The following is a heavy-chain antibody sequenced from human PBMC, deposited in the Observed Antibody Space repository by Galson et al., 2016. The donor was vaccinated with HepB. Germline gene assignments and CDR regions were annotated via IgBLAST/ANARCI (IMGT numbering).Heavy chain of an antibody. Sequence: SETLSLTCAVSGGSFNAYYWTWIRQPPGKGLEWIGEINHSGSTNYNPSLKSRVTISLDPSRNRFSLTLSSVTAADTAVYYCARDTFYYSYYYMDVWGKGTTVTVSS. V-gene: IGHV4-34*01. J-gene: IGHJ6*03. CDR1: GGSFNAYY. CDR3: ARDTFYYSYYYMDV. CDR2: INHSGST.